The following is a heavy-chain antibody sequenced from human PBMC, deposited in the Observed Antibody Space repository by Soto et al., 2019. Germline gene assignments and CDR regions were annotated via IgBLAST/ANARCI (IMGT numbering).Heavy chain of an antibody. Sequence: GASVKVSCKASGGTFSSYAISWVRQVPGQGLEWMGGIIPIFGTANYAQKYKGRVTITADESTSTAYMKMSSLRSEDTAVYYCARDPITGTTPPLLFGMDVWGQGTTVTVSS. D-gene: IGHD1-7*01. J-gene: IGHJ6*02. CDR1: GGTFSSYA. V-gene: IGHV1-69*13. CDR2: IIPIFGTA. CDR3: ARDPITGTTPPLLFGMDV.